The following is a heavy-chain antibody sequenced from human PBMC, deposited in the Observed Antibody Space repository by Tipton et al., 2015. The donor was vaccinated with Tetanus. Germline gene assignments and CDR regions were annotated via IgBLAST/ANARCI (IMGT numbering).Heavy chain of an antibody. Sequence: TLSLTCAVSGGSISSSNWWSWVRQPPGKGLEWIGEIYHSGSTNYNPSLKSRVTISVDTSKNQFSLKLSSVTAADTAVYYCARRGLSGYDLYYFDYWGQGTLVTVSS. CDR3: ARRGLSGYDLYYFDY. D-gene: IGHD5-12*01. J-gene: IGHJ4*02. V-gene: IGHV4-4*02. CDR2: IYHSGST. CDR1: GGSISSSNW.